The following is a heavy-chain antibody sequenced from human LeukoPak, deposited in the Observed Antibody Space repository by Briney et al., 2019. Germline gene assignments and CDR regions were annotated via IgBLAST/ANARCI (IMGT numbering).Heavy chain of an antibody. Sequence: SGTLSLTCTVSGGSISRYYCSWLRQPPGKGLEWIGYMYSSGSPYYNPSFKSRVTISVDSSKNQFSLKLISATAADTAVYYCARGHSDGWYPYIDYWDQGSLVTVSS. D-gene: IGHD6-19*01. J-gene: IGHJ4*02. CDR3: ARGHSDGWYPYIDY. CDR1: GGSISRYY. V-gene: IGHV4-59*01. CDR2: MYSSGSP.